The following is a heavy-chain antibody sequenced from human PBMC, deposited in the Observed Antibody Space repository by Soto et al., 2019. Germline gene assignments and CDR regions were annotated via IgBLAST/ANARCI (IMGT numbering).Heavy chain of an antibody. Sequence: ASVKVSCKASGYTFTHYYIHWVRQAPGQGLEWMGIINPNGGITTYAQKFRAGSSMTRDTSTSTVYLELSSLRSEDSAVYYCATSVNSAMAFDYWSQGTLVTVSS. J-gene: IGHJ4*02. CDR1: GYTFTHYY. D-gene: IGHD5-18*01. V-gene: IGHV1-46*01. CDR3: ATSVNSAMAFDY. CDR2: INPNGGIT.